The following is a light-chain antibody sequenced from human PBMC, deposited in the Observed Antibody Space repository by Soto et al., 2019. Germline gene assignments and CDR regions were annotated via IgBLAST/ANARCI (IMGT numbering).Light chain of an antibody. J-gene: IGKJ4*01. CDR1: QSVNSYY. Sequence: EIVLTQSPGTLSLFPGERATLSCRASQSVNSYYLAWYQQKPGQAPRLIIYGASSRATGIPDRFSGSGSGTDFTLTISRLEPEDFAVYYCQQYGSSPRLTFGGGTKMEIK. V-gene: IGKV3-20*01. CDR2: GAS. CDR3: QQYGSSPRLT.